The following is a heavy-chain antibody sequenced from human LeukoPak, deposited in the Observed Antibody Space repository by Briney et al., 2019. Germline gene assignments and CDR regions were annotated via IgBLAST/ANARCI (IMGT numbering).Heavy chain of an antibody. CDR2: IYNSGST. Sequence: SETLSLTCTVSGGSISSYYWSWIRQPPGKGLECIGYIYNSGSTNYNPPLKSRVSISVDTSKNQFSLKLSSVTAADTAVYYCARSAIDAFDIWGQGTMVTVSS. V-gene: IGHV4-59*08. CDR1: GGSISSYY. J-gene: IGHJ3*02. D-gene: IGHD6-25*01. CDR3: ARSAIDAFDI.